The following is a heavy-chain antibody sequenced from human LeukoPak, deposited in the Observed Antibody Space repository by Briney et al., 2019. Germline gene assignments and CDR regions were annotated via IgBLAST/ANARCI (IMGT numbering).Heavy chain of an antibody. V-gene: IGHV3-30*04. J-gene: IGHJ4*02. CDR2: ISYDGSNK. CDR1: GFTFSSYA. CDR3: ARAGEQWLASGLDY. D-gene: IGHD6-19*01. Sequence: PGGSLRLSCAASGFTFSSYAMSWVRQAPGKGLEWVAVISYDGSNKYYADSVKGRFTISRDNSKNTLYLQMNSLRAEDTAVYYCARAGEQWLASGLDYWGQGTLVTVSS.